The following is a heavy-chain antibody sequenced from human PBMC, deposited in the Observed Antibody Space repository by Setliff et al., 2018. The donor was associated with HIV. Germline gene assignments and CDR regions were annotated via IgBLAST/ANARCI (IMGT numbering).Heavy chain of an antibody. D-gene: IGHD3-3*01. J-gene: IGHJ4*02. V-gene: IGHV1-18*01. CDR1: GYPFTNFG. CDR3: ARATLSGGAYDFWTYFDY. Sequence: GGSVKVSCKASGYPFTNFGVSWVRQAPGQGLEWMAWINVYNGDTNFALKFQGRVTMTTDTSTSTAYMEMRSLRSDDTAVYYCARATLSGGAYDFWTYFDYWGQGTLVTVSS. CDR2: INVYNGDT.